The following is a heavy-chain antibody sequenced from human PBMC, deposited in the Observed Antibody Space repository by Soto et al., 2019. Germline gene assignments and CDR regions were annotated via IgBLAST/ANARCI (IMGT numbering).Heavy chain of an antibody. D-gene: IGHD2-8*01. Sequence: QVQLVQSGAEVKKPGSSVKVSCKASGGTFSSYAISWVRQAPGQGLEWMGGIIPIFGTANYEQKFQGRVTITADESTSTAYMELSSLRSEDTAVYYCARGSGGVYALSYYGMDVWGQGTTVTVSS. CDR2: IIPIFGTA. V-gene: IGHV1-69*01. CDR1: GGTFSSYA. CDR3: ARGSGGVYALSYYGMDV. J-gene: IGHJ6*02.